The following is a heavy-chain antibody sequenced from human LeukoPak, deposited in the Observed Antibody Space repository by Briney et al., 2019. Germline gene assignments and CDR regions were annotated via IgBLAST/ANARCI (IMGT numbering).Heavy chain of an antibody. V-gene: IGHV4-61*02. D-gene: IGHD3-22*01. CDR1: GGSISSGSYY. Sequence: SETLSLTCTVSGGSISSGSYYWSWIRKPAGKGLEWIGRIYTSGSTNYNPSLKSRVTISVDTSKNQFSLKLSSVTAADTAVYYCARDDDYYDSSGYYSWGQGTLVTVSS. J-gene: IGHJ4*02. CDR2: IYTSGST. CDR3: ARDDDYYDSSGYYS.